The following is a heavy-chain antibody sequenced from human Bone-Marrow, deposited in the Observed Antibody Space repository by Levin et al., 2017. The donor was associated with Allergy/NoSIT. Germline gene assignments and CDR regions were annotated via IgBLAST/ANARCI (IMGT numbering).Heavy chain of an antibody. J-gene: IGHJ5*02. V-gene: IGHV2-5*01. CDR3: ALNEGSRNWYDYNWFDP. D-gene: IGHD1-20*01. Sequence: SGPTLVKPTQTLTLTCTFSGFSLSTSGVSVGWIRQPPGKALEWLALISWNSDRRYSPSLESKLTINQYTSKNQVVLTMTNMDTVDTGTYYCALNEGSRNWYDYNWFDPWGQGTLVTVSS. CDR2: ISWNSDR. CDR1: GFSLSTSGVS.